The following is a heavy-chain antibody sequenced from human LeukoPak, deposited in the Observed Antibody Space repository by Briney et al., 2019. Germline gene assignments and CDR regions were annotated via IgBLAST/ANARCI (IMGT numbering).Heavy chain of an antibody. J-gene: IGHJ5*02. CDR1: GGSISSYY. V-gene: IGHV4-59*01. Sequence: SETLSLTCTVSGGSISSYYWSWIRQPPGKGLEWIGYIYYSGSTNYNPSLKSRVTISVDTSKNQFSLKLSSVTAADSAVYYCARGVTSSHNWFDPWGQGTLVTVSS. CDR3: ARGVTSSHNWFDP. CDR2: IYYSGST. D-gene: IGHD2-2*01.